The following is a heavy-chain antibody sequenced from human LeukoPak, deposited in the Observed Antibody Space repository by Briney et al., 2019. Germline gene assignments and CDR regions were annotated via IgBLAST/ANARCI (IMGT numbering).Heavy chain of an antibody. D-gene: IGHD5-12*01. CDR1: RFTFSSYW. V-gene: IGHV3-7*04. J-gene: IGHJ4*02. CDR2: IKQDGSEK. CDR3: ARDGTYTDYDPDFDI. Sequence: PGGSLRLSCEASRFTFSSYWMSWVRQAPGKGLEWVANIKQDGSEKYYVDSVKGRFTISRDNAKNSLYLQMNSLRAEDTAVFYCARDGTYTDYDPDFDIWGQGTLVTVSS.